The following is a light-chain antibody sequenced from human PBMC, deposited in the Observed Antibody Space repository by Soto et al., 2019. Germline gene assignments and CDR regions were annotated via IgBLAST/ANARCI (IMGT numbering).Light chain of an antibody. V-gene: IGLV2-14*01. CDR1: SSDVGGYNY. CDR2: DVS. J-gene: IGLJ1*01. Sequence: QSVLTQPASVSGSPGQSITISFTGTSSDVGGYNYVSWYQQHPGKAPKLMIYDVSNRPSGFSNRFSGSKSGNTASLTISGLQAEDEADYYCSSYTSSSTPFVFGTGTKLTVL. CDR3: SSYTSSSTPFV.